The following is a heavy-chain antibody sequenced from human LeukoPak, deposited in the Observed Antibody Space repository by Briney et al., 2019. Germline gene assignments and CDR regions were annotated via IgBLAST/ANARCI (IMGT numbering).Heavy chain of an antibody. J-gene: IGHJ6*03. Sequence: GGSLRLSCAASGFTFDNYAMHWVRQAPGKGLEWVSGIRWNRSSIGYADSVKGRFTISRDNSKNTLYLQMNSLRAEDTAVYYCAKSELVVPDYYYSYHMDVWGKGTTVTVSS. CDR1: GFTFDNYA. V-gene: IGHV3-9*01. D-gene: IGHD2-2*01. CDR2: IRWNRSSI. CDR3: AKSELVVPDYYYSYHMDV.